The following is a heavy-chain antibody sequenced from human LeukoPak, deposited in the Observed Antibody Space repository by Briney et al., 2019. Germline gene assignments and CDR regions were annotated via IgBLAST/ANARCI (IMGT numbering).Heavy chain of an antibody. Sequence: PGGSLRLSCAASGFTFSSYAMHWVRQAPGKGLEWVAVISYDGSNKYYADSVKGRFTISRDNSKNTLYLQMNSLRAEDTAVYYCARDHRTTGRTWEGDYYYYGMDVWGQGTTVTVSS. D-gene: IGHD1-1*01. CDR2: ISYDGSNK. V-gene: IGHV3-30*04. CDR3: ARDHRTTGRTWEGDYYYYGMDV. CDR1: GFTFSSYA. J-gene: IGHJ6*02.